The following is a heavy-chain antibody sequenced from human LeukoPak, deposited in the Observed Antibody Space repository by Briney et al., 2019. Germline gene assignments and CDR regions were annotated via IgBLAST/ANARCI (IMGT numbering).Heavy chain of an antibody. J-gene: IGHJ4*02. CDR1: GFTFSSHA. Sequence: PGGSLSLSCAASGFTFSSHAMSWVRQAPGKGLEWVSAISCIGGNTYYADSVKGRFTISRDSPKNTLSLYMTSLSAGDTAGYNFPKDPILAGYYSTFDYWGQGSLVTASS. CDR2: ISCIGGNT. CDR3: PKDPILAGYYSTFDY. D-gene: IGHD3-9*01. V-gene: IGHV3-23*01.